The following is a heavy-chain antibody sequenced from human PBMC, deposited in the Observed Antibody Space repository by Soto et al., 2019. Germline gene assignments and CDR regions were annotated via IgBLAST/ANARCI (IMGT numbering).Heavy chain of an antibody. Sequence: SVKVSCKASGGTFSSYAISWVRQAPGQGLEWMGRIIPILGIANYAQKFQGRVTITADKSTSTAYMELSSLRSEDTAVYYCARDREDSSFDYWGQGTLVTVSS. J-gene: IGHJ4*02. D-gene: IGHD6-6*01. CDR2: IIPILGIA. CDR1: GGTFSSYA. V-gene: IGHV1-69*04. CDR3: ARDREDSSFDY.